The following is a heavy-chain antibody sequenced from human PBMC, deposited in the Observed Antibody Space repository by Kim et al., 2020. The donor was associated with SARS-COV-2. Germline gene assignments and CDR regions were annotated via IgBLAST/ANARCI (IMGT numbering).Heavy chain of an antibody. CDR1: GGSFSGYY. CDR2: INHSGST. CDR3: ARAFVVMGATRPLDY. Sequence: SETLSLTCAVYGGSFSGYYWSWIRQPPGKGLEWIGEINHSGSTNYNPSLKSRVTISVDTSKNQFSLKLSSVTAADTAVYYCARAFVVMGATRPLDYWGQGTLVTVSS. V-gene: IGHV4-34*01. D-gene: IGHD1-26*01. J-gene: IGHJ4*02.